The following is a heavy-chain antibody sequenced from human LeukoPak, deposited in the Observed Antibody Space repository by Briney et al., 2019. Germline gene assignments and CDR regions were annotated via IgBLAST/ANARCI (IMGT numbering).Heavy chain of an antibody. Sequence: SETLSLTCTVSGGSIINFYWSWIRQPPGKGLEWIGYISYSGSTNYNPSLKSRVTISVDTSKNQFSLKLSSVTAADTAVYYCASLSVAGLYYFDYWGQGTLVTVSS. J-gene: IGHJ4*02. CDR3: ASLSVAGLYYFDY. V-gene: IGHV4-59*08. CDR1: GGSIINFY. CDR2: ISYSGST. D-gene: IGHD6-19*01.